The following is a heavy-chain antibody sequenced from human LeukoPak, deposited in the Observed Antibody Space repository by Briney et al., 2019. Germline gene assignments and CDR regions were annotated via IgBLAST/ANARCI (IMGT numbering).Heavy chain of an antibody. J-gene: IGHJ5*02. V-gene: IGHV1-69*13. D-gene: IGHD2-2*01. Sequence: SVTVSCKASGGTFSSYAISWVRQAPGQGLEWMGGIIPIFGTANYAQKFQGRVTITADESTSTAYMELSSLRSEDTAVYYCARDIVVVPAAHNNNWFDPWGQGTLVTVSS. CDR1: GGTFSSYA. CDR2: IIPIFGTA. CDR3: ARDIVVVPAAHNNNWFDP.